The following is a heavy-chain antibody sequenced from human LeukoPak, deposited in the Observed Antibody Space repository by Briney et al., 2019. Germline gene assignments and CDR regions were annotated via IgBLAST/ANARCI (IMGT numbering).Heavy chain of an antibody. D-gene: IGHD5-12*01. CDR2: ISSSGSTI. CDR1: GFTFSDYY. Sequence: PGGSLRLSCAASGFTFSDYYMSWIRQAPGKGLEWVSYISSSGSTIYYADSVKGRFTISRDNAKNSLYLQMNSLRAEDTAVYYSASEGPIVATIKAFDIWGQGTMVTVSS. CDR3: ASEGPIVATIKAFDI. J-gene: IGHJ3*02. V-gene: IGHV3-11*01.